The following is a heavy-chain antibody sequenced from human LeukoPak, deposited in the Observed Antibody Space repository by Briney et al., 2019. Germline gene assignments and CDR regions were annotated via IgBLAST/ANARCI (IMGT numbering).Heavy chain of an antibody. V-gene: IGHV3-48*04. CDR3: ARDWVFDY. J-gene: IGHJ4*02. CDR2: IDSRSSAI. Sequence: GGSLRLSCAVSGFTFSAYGMNWVRQAPGKGLEWVSYIDSRSSAIYYADSVKGRFTISRDNAKNSLYLQMNSLRAEDTAVYYCARDWVFDYWGQGTLVTVSS. CDR1: GFTFSAYG. D-gene: IGHD3-16*01.